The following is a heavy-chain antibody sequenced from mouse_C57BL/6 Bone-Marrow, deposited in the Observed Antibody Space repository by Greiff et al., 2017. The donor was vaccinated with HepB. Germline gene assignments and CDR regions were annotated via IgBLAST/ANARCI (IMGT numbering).Heavy chain of an antibody. Sequence: EVKVVESGGGLVQPGESLKLSCESNEYEFPSHDMSWVRKTPEKRLELVAAINSDGGSTYYPDTMERRFIISRDNTKKTLYLQMSSLRSEDTALYYCARQAPGYYAMDYWGQGTSVTVSS. J-gene: IGHJ4*01. CDR1: EYEFPSHD. CDR3: ARQAPGYYAMDY. V-gene: IGHV5-2*01. CDR2: INSDGGST.